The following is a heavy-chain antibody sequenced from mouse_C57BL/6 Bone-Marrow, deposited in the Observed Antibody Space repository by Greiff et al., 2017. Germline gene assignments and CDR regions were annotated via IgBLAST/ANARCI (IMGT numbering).Heavy chain of an antibody. V-gene: IGHV1-42*01. Sequence: EVKLVESGPELVKPGASVKISCKASGYSFTGYYMNWVKQSPEKSLEWIGEINPSTGGTTYNQKFKAKATLTVDKSSSTAYMQLKSLTSEDSAVYYCARKQLLDDWGQGTTLTVSS. CDR2: INPSTGGT. D-gene: IGHD6-1*01. J-gene: IGHJ2*01. CDR3: ARKQLLDD. CDR1: GYSFTGYY.